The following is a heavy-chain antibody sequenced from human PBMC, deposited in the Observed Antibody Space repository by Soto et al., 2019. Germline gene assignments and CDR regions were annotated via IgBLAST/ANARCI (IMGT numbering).Heavy chain of an antibody. J-gene: IGHJ1*01. V-gene: IGHV1-18*01. CDR3: GRERDGTSWSSAEYLQH. Sequence: GASVKVSCKASGYTFTTYGIHWVRQAPGQGLEWMGWISGYNGNTNYAQKFQGRVTMTTDTSTTTAYMDLRSLRSDDTAVYYCGRERDGTSWSSAEYLQHWGQGTLVTVSS. CDR1: GYTFTTYG. CDR2: ISGYNGNT. D-gene: IGHD6-13*01.